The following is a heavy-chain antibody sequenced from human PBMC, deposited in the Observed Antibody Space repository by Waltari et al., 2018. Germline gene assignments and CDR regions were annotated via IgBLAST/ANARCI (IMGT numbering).Heavy chain of an antibody. Sequence: GWIRRPPGQGLGWIGTMSYLGATYSSPSLKSRVTISRDTSTNQLSLKLGSVTAADTAMYYCATYIGASVGTAAFDVWGQGTMVTVSS. CDR3: ATYIGASVGTAAFDV. J-gene: IGHJ3*01. V-gene: IGHV4-39*01. CDR2: MSYLGAT. D-gene: IGHD5-12*01.